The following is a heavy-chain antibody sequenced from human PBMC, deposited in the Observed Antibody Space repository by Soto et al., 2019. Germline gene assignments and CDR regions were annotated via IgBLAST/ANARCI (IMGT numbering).Heavy chain of an antibody. V-gene: IGHV4-39*01. CDR2: IFYSGNT. CDR1: GGSISNPIYY. D-gene: IGHD3-3*01. CDR3: AGRTSLTSVEIFSGGLSGYNWVDP. Sequence: QLQLQESGPGLVKPSETLSLTCTVSGGSISNPIYYWAWIRQPPGKGLEWIGSIFYSGNTYYNPSLKGRVTMSVDTSQNQFSLKLSSVTAADTAVYYCAGRTSLTSVEIFSGGLSGYNWVDPWGRGTLVTVSS. J-gene: IGHJ5*01.